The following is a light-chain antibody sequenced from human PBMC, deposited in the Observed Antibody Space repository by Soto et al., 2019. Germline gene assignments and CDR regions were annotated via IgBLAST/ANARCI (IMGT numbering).Light chain of an antibody. CDR2: AAS. J-gene: IGKJ4*01. V-gene: IGKV1-9*01. CDR3: QQLNSYPLT. CDR1: QGISSY. Sequence: IQLTQSPSSLSASVGDRVTITCRASQGISSYLAWYQQKPGKDPQLLMYAASTLQSGVPSRFSGSGSGTDFTLTISSLQPEDFASYYCQQLNSYPLTFGGGTKVDIK.